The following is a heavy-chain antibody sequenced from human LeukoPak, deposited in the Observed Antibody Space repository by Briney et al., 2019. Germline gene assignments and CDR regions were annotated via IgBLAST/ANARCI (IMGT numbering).Heavy chain of an antibody. Sequence: GSLRLSCDGSGFPFSSYSMIWVRQAPGKGLEWVSSIRGDSTETRHADSLMGRFTISRDNAKKSLYLQMNSLRAEDTAVYYCARGHFGVVLDYWGQGTLVTVSS. D-gene: IGHD3-3*01. CDR1: GFPFSSYS. CDR2: IRGDSTET. J-gene: IGHJ4*02. V-gene: IGHV3-21*01. CDR3: ARGHFGVVLDY.